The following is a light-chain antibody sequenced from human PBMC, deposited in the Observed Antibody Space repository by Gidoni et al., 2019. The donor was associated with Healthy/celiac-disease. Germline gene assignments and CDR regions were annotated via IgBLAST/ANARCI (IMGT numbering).Light chain of an antibody. J-gene: IGKJ4*01. CDR2: AAS. Sequence: DIQMTQSPSSLSASVGASVTITCRASTSISSYLNWYQQKPGKAPKLLIYAASSLQSGVPSRFSGSGSGTDFTLTISSLQPEDFATYYCQQSYSTPPTFGGGTKVEIK. CDR1: TSISSY. CDR3: QQSYSTPPT. V-gene: IGKV1-39*01.